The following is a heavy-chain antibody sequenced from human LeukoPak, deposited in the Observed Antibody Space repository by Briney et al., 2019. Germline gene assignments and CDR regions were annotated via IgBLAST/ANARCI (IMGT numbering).Heavy chain of an antibody. CDR3: ANHISDWSYIYV. CDR2: ISGSAGAT. CDR1: GFTLSSYD. J-gene: IGHJ6*04. D-gene: IGHD3-16*01. V-gene: IGHV3-23*01. Sequence: GGSLRLSCAASGFTLSSYDMSWVRQAPGKGLEWVSCISGSAGATYYADSVKGRFTFSRDNSKNKLYLQMNSLRAEDTAVYYCANHISDWSYIYVWGKGTTVTVSS.